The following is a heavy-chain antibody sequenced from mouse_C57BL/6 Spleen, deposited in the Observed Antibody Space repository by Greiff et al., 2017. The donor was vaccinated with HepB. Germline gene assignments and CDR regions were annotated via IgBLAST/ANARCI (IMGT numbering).Heavy chain of an antibody. J-gene: IGHJ3*01. CDR1: GYTFTSYW. D-gene: IGHD2-5*01. CDR2: IYPGSGST. V-gene: IGHV1-55*01. Sequence: QVQLQHPGAELVKPGASVKMSCKASGYTFTSYWITWVKQRPGQGLEWIGDIYPGSGSTNYNEKFKSKATLTVDTSSSTAYMQLSSLTSEDSAVYYWARSGSNYVWGFAYWGQGTLVTVSA. CDR3: ARSGSNYVWGFAY.